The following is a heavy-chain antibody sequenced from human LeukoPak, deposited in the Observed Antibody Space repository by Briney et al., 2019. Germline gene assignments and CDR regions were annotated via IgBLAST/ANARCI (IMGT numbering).Heavy chain of an antibody. V-gene: IGHV3-74*01. J-gene: IGHJ3*02. Sequence: GGSLRLSCAASGFTFSSYWMHWVRQAPGKGPVWVSRINSDGSSTSYADSVKGRFTISRDNAKNTLYLQMNSLRAEDAAVYYCARDGGYYGFWSGPQHRDAFDIWGQGTMVTVSS. CDR3: ARDGGYYGFWSGPQHRDAFDI. CDR2: INSDGSST. D-gene: IGHD3-3*01. CDR1: GFTFSSYW.